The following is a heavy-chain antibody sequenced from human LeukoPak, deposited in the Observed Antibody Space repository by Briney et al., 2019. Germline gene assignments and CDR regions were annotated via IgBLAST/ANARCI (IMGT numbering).Heavy chain of an antibody. CDR1: GGSISPYY. CDR2: IYYSGST. V-gene: IGHV4-59*01. J-gene: IGHJ4*02. Sequence: PSETPSLTCIVSGGSISPYYWNWIRQPPGKGLEWIGYIYYSGSTNYNPSLKSRVTISVDTSKNQFSLKLNSVTAADTAVYYCAREGGPYRPLDYSGQGTLVTVSS. CDR3: AREGGPYRPLDY.